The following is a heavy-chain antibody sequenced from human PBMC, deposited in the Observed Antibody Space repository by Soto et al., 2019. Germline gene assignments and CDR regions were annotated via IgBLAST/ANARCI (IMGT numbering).Heavy chain of an antibody. D-gene: IGHD3-22*01. J-gene: IGHJ4*02. Sequence: SETLSLTCTVSGFSISSGDYYWSWIRQPPGKGLEWIGYIYYSGSTYYNPSLKSRVTISVDTSKNQFSLKLSSVTAADTAVYYCAREMVGANYYDSSGPSFFDYWGQGTLVTVSS. CDR3: AREMVGANYYDSSGPSFFDY. CDR1: GFSISSGDYY. V-gene: IGHV4-30-4*01. CDR2: IYYSGST.